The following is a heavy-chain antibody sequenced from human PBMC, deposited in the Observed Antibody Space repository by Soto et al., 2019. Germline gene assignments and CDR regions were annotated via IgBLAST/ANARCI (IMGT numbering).Heavy chain of an antibody. CDR1: GYTFRNDG. V-gene: IGHV3-74*01. CDR3: ARDRSYSLDV. CDR2: INSDGSST. J-gene: IGHJ6*02. Sequence: EVQLVESGGGLLQPGGSLRLSCAVSGYTFRNDGLHGVRQAPGKGLVWVSHINSDGSSTNYADFVKGRFTIARDNAKNTVYLHMNSLRAEDTAVYYCARDRSYSLDVWGQGTTVTVSS.